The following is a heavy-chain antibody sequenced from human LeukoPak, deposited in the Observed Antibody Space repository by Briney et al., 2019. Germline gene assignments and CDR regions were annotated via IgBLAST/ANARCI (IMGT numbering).Heavy chain of an antibody. J-gene: IGHJ5*02. V-gene: IGHV3-7*04. Sequence: PGGSLRLSCAADSAFTFNTYSWVRQTPGKGREGGAKMKEDGSATYYMDSVKGRFTISRDNAKSSLYLQMSSLKVEDTAVYYCARGGASHFDPWGQGTLVTVSS. CDR3: ARGGASHFDP. CDR1: AFTFNTYS. CDR2: MKEDGSAT. D-gene: IGHD2/OR15-2a*01.